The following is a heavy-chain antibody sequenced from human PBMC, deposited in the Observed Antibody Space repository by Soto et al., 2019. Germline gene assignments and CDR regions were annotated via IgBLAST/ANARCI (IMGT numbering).Heavy chain of an antibody. CDR1: GGSISSSSYY. J-gene: IGHJ4*02. CDR2: IYYSGST. V-gene: IGHV4-39*01. D-gene: IGHD2-21*02. CDR3: ARANLAYCGGDCYYFDY. Sequence: QLQLQESGPGLVKPSETLSLTCTVSGGSISSSSYYWGWIRQPPGKGLEWIGSIYYSGSTYYNPSLKSRFTISVDTSKNQFSLKLSSVTAADTAVYYCARANLAYCGGDCYYFDYWGQGTLVTVSS.